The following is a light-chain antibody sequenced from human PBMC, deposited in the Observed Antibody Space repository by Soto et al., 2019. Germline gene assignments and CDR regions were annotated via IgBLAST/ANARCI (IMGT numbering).Light chain of an antibody. CDR3: QHYNSYPWT. J-gene: IGKJ1*01. Sequence: AIRMTQSPSSFSASTGDRVTIACRASQDIGSYLAWYQQKPGQAPKLLIYAASTFQSGVPSRFSGGGSGTDFTLTISCLQSEDFATYYCQHYNSYPWTFGQGTKVEIK. V-gene: IGKV1-8*01. CDR1: QDIGSY. CDR2: AAS.